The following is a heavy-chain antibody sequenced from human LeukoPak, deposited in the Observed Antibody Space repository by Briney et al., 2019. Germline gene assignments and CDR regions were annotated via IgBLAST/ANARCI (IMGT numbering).Heavy chain of an antibody. Sequence: GGSLRLSCAASGFTFDDYGMSWVRQAPGKGLEWVSGINWNGGSTGYADSVKGRFTIPRDNAKNSLYLQMNSLRAEDTAVYYCARDTYSSGWSAYWYFDLWGRGTLVTVSS. CDR1: GFTFDDYG. D-gene: IGHD6-19*01. V-gene: IGHV3-20*04. CDR2: INWNGGST. CDR3: ARDTYSSGWSAYWYFDL. J-gene: IGHJ2*01.